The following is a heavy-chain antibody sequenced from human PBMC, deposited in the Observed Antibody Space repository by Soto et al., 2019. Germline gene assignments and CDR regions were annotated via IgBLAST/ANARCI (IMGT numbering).Heavy chain of an antibody. J-gene: IGHJ5*02. V-gene: IGHV4-59*01. CDR1: GGSISSYY. CDR2: IYYSGST. D-gene: IGHD4-17*01. Sequence: NPSETLSLTCTVSGGSISSYYWSWIRQPPGKGLEWIGYIYYSGSTNYNPSLKSRVTISVDTSKNQFSLKLSSVTAADTAVYYCAREINYGDYPGWFDPWGQGTLVTVSS. CDR3: AREINYGDYPGWFDP.